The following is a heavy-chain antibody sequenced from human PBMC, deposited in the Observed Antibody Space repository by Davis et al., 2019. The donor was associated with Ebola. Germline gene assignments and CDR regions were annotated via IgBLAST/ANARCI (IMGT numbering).Heavy chain of an antibody. D-gene: IGHD2-2*01. CDR2: IYYSGST. CDR3: ARGTFGDCSSTSSYYYGMDV. Sequence: MPSETLSLTCTVSGGSISSYYWGWIRQPPGKGLEWIGSIYYSGSTNYNPSLKSRVTISVDTSKNQFSLKLSSVTAADTAVYYCARGTFGDCSSTSSYYYGMDVWGQGTTVTVSS. J-gene: IGHJ6*02. CDR1: GGSISSYY. V-gene: IGHV4-39*07.